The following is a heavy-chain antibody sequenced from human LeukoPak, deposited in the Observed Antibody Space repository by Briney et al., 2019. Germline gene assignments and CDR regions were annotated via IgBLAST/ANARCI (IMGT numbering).Heavy chain of an antibody. V-gene: IGHV1-69*01. D-gene: IGHD2-2*01. CDR2: IIPIFGTA. CDR3: ARAYCSSTSCYGTLDY. CDR1: GGTFSSYA. J-gene: IGHJ4*02. Sequence: SVKVSCKASGGTFSSYAISWVRQAPGQGPEWMGGIIPIFGTANYAQKFQGRVTITADESTSTAYMELSSLRSEDTAVYYCARAYCSSTSCYGTLDYWGQGTLVTVSS.